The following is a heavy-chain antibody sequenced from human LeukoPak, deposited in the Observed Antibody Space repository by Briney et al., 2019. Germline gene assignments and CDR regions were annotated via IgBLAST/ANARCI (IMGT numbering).Heavy chain of an antibody. CDR1: GFTLSSYA. Sequence: GGSLRLSCAASGFTLSSYAMSWVRQGPGKGLEWVSAISVSGNTYHADSVKGRFTISRDNSKNTLYLQMNSLRVEDTAVYYCAKGTFDWSFPLYFDYWGQGTLVTVSS. V-gene: IGHV3-23*01. D-gene: IGHD3-9*01. CDR3: AKGTFDWSFPLYFDY. J-gene: IGHJ4*02. CDR2: ISVSGNT.